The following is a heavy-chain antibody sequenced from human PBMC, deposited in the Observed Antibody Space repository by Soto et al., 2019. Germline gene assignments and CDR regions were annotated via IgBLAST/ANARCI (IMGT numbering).Heavy chain of an antibody. CDR1: GYTFSNFG. CDR2: ISPYNGNT. Sequence: QVQLVQSGGEVKKPGASVKVFCKASGYTFSNFGLSWVRQAPGQGLELMGWISPYNGNTNYAQKLQGRLTMTTDTSTSTAYMELRSLRSDDTAVYYCARDRLGVSVTGGGFDSWGQGTLVTVSS. V-gene: IGHV1-18*01. CDR3: ARDRLGVSVTGGGFDS. D-gene: IGHD2-8*01. J-gene: IGHJ4*02.